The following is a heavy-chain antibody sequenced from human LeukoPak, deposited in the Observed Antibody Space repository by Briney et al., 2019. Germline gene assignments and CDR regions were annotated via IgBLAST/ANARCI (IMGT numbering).Heavy chain of an antibody. Sequence: SGTLSLTCAVSGGSISSSNWWSWVRPPPGKGLEWIGEIYHSGSTNYNPSLKSRVTISVDKSKNQFSLKLSSVTAADTAVYYCASPVAATGYYYYGMDVWGQGTTVTVSS. V-gene: IGHV4-4*02. CDR3: ASPVAATGYYYYGMDV. CDR2: IYHSGST. J-gene: IGHJ6*02. D-gene: IGHD6-19*01. CDR1: GGSISSSNW.